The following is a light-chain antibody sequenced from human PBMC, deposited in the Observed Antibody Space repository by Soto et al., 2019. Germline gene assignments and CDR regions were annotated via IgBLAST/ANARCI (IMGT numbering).Light chain of an antibody. J-gene: IGKJ3*01. Sequence: DIQMTQSPSSLSASVGARVTFIGQASPAIINHLNWYQQKPGKAPKLLIHDASNLEIGVPSRFSGSGSGTDFSSTISSLQPEDIATYYCQQYDDFPLFGPGTKVEIK. CDR1: PAIINH. V-gene: IGKV1-33*01. CDR2: DAS. CDR3: QQYDDFPL.